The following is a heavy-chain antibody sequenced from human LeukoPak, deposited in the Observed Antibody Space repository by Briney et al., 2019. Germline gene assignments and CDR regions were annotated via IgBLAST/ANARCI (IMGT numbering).Heavy chain of an antibody. J-gene: IGHJ4*02. CDR1: GGSISSTDYY. CDR3: ARRAEDYYDSSGYYRGRVFDY. V-gene: IGHV4-39*07. CDR2: INHSGST. D-gene: IGHD3-22*01. Sequence: PSETLSLTCTVSGGSISSTDYYWSWIRQPPGKGLEWIGEINHSGSTNYNPSLKSRVTISVDTSKNQFSLKLSSVTAADTAVYYCARRAEDYYDSSGYYRGRVFDYWGQGTLVTVSS.